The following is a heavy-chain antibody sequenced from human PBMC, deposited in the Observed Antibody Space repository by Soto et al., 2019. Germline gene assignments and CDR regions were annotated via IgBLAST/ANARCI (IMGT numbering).Heavy chain of an antibody. D-gene: IGHD2-21*02. CDR1: GGTFSSYA. CDR2: IIPIFGTA. J-gene: IGHJ5*02. V-gene: IGHV1-69*13. Sequence: SVKVSFKASGGTFSSYAISWVRQAPGQGLEWMGGIIPIFGTANYAQKFQGRVTITADESTSTAYMELSSLRSEDTAVYYCARDCGGDCYYIHNWFDPWGQGTLVTVSS. CDR3: ARDCGGDCYYIHNWFDP.